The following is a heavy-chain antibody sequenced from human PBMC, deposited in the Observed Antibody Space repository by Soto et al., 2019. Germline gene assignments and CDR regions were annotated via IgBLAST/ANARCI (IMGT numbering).Heavy chain of an antibody. CDR2: IYYSGST. J-gene: IGHJ4*02. V-gene: IGHV4-59*01. CDR3: ARIGTYCGGDCYQIIDY. Sequence: SETLSLTCTVSGGSISSYYWSWIRQPPGKGLEWIGYIYYSGSTNYNPSLKSRVTISVDTSKNQFSLKLSSVTAADTAVYYCARIGTYCGGDCYQIIDYWGQGTLVTVSS. CDR1: GGSISSYY. D-gene: IGHD2-21*02.